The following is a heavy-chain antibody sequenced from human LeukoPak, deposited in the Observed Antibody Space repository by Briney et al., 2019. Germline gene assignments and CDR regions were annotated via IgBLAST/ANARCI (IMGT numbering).Heavy chain of an antibody. Sequence: ASVKVSCKASRGTFSSYAIIWVRQAPGQGLEWMGWINPNSGGTNYAQKFQGRVTMTRDTSISTAYMELSRLRSDDTAVYYCARSSDWNDGAFDIWGQGTMVTVSS. D-gene: IGHD1-1*01. CDR3: ARSSDWNDGAFDI. CDR2: INPNSGGT. V-gene: IGHV1-2*02. CDR1: RGTFSSYA. J-gene: IGHJ3*02.